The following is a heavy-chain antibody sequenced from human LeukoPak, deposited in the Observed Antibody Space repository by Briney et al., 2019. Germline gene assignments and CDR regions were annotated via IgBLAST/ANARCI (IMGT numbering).Heavy chain of an antibody. CDR3: ARRYCSGGTCNHLDY. D-gene: IGHD2-15*01. CDR1: GFTFSSYQ. J-gene: IGHJ4*02. Sequence: GGSLRLSCEASGFTFSSYQMNWVRQAPGKGLEWVSYISSSGTTIYYAESLKGRFTISRDNAKNSLYLQMNSLRAEDTAVYYCARRYCSGGTCNHLDYWGQGTLVTVSS. CDR2: ISSSGTTI. V-gene: IGHV3-48*03.